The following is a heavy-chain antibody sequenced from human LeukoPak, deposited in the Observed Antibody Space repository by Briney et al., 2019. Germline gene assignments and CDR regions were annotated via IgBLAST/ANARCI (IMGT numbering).Heavy chain of an antibody. CDR2: IYYSGST. CDR1: GGSISSYY. CDR3: ARVTGYMIEDYFDY. D-gene: IGHD3-22*01. Sequence: SGTLSLTYTVSGGSISSYYWSWIRQPPGKGLEWIGYIYYSGSTNYNPSLKSRVTISVETSKNQFSLKLSSVTAADTAVYYCARVTGYMIEDYFDYWGQGTLVTVSS. J-gene: IGHJ4*02. V-gene: IGHV4-59*01.